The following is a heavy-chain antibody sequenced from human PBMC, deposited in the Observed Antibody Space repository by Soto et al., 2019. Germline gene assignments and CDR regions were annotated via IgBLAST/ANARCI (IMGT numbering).Heavy chain of an antibody. CDR1: GFTFSSYS. CDR2: ISSSSSYI. D-gene: IGHD2-21*01. Sequence: EVQLVESGGGLVQPGGSLRLSCAASGFTFSSYSMNWVRQAPGKGLEWVSSISSSSSYIYYADSVKDRFTISRDNAKNSLYLQMNSLRAEDTAVYYCARVERAYCGGDCYDYWGQGTLVTVSS. V-gene: IGHV3-21*01. CDR3: ARVERAYCGGDCYDY. J-gene: IGHJ4*02.